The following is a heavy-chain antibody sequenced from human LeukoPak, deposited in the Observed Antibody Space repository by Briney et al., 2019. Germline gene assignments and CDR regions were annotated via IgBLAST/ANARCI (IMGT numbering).Heavy chain of an antibody. CDR2: ISSSSTYI. Sequence: PGGSLRLSCAASGFTFSSYSMNWVRQAPGKGLEWVSSISSSSTYIYYADSVKGRFTISRDNAKNSLYLQMNGLRAEDTAVYYCATYGSGSYYYFDYWGQGTLVTVFS. J-gene: IGHJ4*02. V-gene: IGHV3-21*01. CDR1: GFTFSSYS. CDR3: ATYGSGSYYYFDY. D-gene: IGHD3-10*01.